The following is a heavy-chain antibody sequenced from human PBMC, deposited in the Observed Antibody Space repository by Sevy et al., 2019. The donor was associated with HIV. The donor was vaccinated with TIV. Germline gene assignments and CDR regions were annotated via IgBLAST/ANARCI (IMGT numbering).Heavy chain of an antibody. V-gene: IGHV3-48*02. Sequence: GGSLRLSCAASGFTFSSYSMNWVRQAPGKGLEWVSYISSSSSTIYYADSVKDRFTISRDNAKNSLYLQMNSLRDEDTAVYYCARDLSYSGSYYGRGYWGQGTLVTVSS. CDR1: GFTFSSYS. CDR3: ARDLSYSGSYYGRGY. J-gene: IGHJ4*02. D-gene: IGHD1-26*01. CDR2: ISSSSSTI.